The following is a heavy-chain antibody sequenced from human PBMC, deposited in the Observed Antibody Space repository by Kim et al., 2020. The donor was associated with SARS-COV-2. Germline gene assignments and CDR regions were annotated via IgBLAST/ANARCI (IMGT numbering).Heavy chain of an antibody. Sequence: GGSLRLSCEASGLTFSSHGMFWVRQAPGKGLEWVAVIWYDGTKKYYLESVKGRFNISRDNSKNTLSLQMNSLRVEDTAVYYCAKEIQFWFSYGMDVWGQGAAVTVSS. CDR1: GLTFSSHG. J-gene: IGHJ6*02. CDR2: IWYDGTKK. V-gene: IGHV3-33*06. CDR3: AKEIQFWFSYGMDV. D-gene: IGHD5-18*01.